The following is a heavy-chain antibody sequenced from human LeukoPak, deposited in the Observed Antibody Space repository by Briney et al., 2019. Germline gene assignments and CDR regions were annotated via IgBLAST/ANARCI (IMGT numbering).Heavy chain of an antibody. CDR3: ARDTLLGYCSSTSCSVGANAFDI. J-gene: IGHJ3*02. Sequence: PGGSLRLSCAASGFTFNNYAMHWVRQAPGKGLEWVAVIWYDGSNKYYADSVKGRFTISRDNSKNTLYLQMNSLGAEDTAVYYCARDTLLGYCSSTSCSVGANAFDIWGQGTMVTVSS. D-gene: IGHD2-2*01. CDR1: GFTFNNYA. V-gene: IGHV3-33*08. CDR2: IWYDGSNK.